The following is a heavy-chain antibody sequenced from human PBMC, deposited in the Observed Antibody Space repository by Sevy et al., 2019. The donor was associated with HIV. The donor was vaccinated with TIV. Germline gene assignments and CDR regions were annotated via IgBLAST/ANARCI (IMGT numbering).Heavy chain of an antibody. CDR3: ARVVEATGRYYFDY. V-gene: IGHV3-21*01. J-gene: IGHJ4*02. Sequence: GGSLRLSCAASGFTFSSYSMNWVRQAPGKGLEWVSSISSSSYIYYADSVKGRFTISRDNAKNSLYLQMNSLRAEDTAVYYCARVVEATGRYYFDYWGQGTLVTVSS. CDR1: GFTFSSYS. CDR2: ISSSSYI. D-gene: IGHD4-4*01.